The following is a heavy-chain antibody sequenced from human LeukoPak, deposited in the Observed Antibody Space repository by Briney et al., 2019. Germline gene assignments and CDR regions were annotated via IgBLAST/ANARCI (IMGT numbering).Heavy chain of an antibody. CDR2: ISGSGGTT. CDR1: GFTVSSNY. Sequence: GGSLRLSCAASGFTVSSNYMSWVRQAPGKGLEWVSTISGSGGTTYYADSVKGRFTIARDNSKNTLYLQMNSLRAEDTAVYYCAKRDYEILTGHYTSFDYWGQGALVTVSS. D-gene: IGHD3-9*01. V-gene: IGHV3-23*01. J-gene: IGHJ4*02. CDR3: AKRDYEILTGHYTSFDY.